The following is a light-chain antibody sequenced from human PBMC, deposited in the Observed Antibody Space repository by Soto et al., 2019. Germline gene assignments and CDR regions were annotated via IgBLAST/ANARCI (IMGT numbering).Light chain of an antibody. V-gene: IGKV1-17*01. Sequence: IQMTQSPSSLSASVGDRFTISCRASQGIGNALGWYQQKPGKPPKVLIYGAPNLQSGVPSRFSGSGSGTEFTLTISSLQPDDFATYYCQHYSSYSEAFGHGTKVDIK. J-gene: IGKJ1*01. CDR1: QGIGNA. CDR2: GAP. CDR3: QHYSSYSEA.